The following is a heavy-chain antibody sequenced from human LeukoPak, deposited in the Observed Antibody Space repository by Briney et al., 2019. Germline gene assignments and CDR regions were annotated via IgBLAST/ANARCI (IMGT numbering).Heavy chain of an antibody. CDR1: GYTFTSFY. CDR3: AKETPNTGWFDP. CDR2: INPSGDGT. Sequence: ASVKVSCKASGYTFTSFYMHWVRQAPGQGLEWMGVINPSGDGTNYPQRFQGRVTLTRDTSTSTVYMELSSLRSEDTAIYYCAKETPNTGWFDPWGQGTLVTVSS. V-gene: IGHV1-46*01. D-gene: IGHD1-14*01. J-gene: IGHJ5*02.